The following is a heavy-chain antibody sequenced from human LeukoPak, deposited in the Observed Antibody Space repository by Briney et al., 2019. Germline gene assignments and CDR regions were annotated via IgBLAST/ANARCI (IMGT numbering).Heavy chain of an antibody. J-gene: IGHJ4*02. Sequence: GESLKISCYGSGYGFSSSWIGWVRQMPGKGLEWMGFIHPGDSDTRYSPSFQAQVTISADKSIGTAFLQWRSLKASDTAMYYCAVGTTPYFVDYWGQGTLVTVSS. CDR1: GYGFSSSW. D-gene: IGHD2/OR15-2a*01. CDR2: IHPGDSDT. CDR3: AVGTTPYFVDY. V-gene: IGHV5-51*01.